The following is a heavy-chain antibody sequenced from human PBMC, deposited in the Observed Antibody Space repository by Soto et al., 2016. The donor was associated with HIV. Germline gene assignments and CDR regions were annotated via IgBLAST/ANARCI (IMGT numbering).Heavy chain of an antibody. CDR3: ARVIPAANWFDP. CDR1: GGSISSGGYY. CDR2: IYYSGRT. J-gene: IGHJ5*02. Sequence: QVQLQESGPGLVKPSQTLSLTCTVSGGSISSGGYYWSWIRQHPGKGLEWIGYIYYSGRTYYNPSLKSRVIISIDTSKNQFSLKLSSVTAADTAVYYCARVIPAANWFDPGPGNPGHRLL. D-gene: IGHD2-2*01. V-gene: IGHV4-31*03.